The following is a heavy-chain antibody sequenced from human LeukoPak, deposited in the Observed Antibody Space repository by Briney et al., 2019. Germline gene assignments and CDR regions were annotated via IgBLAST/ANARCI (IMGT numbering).Heavy chain of an antibody. CDR3: AKVPCGGDCYSFLH. Sequence: GGSLRLPCAVSGCTFISFAMNRVVRAPGRELEGFASIGSSGSYIYYADSVKGRFTISRDNSKNTLYLQMNSLRAEDTAVYYCAKVPCGGDCYSFLHWGQGTLVTVSS. D-gene: IGHD2-21*02. CDR1: GCTFISFA. V-gene: IGHV3-21*01. CDR2: IGSSGSYI. J-gene: IGHJ4*02.